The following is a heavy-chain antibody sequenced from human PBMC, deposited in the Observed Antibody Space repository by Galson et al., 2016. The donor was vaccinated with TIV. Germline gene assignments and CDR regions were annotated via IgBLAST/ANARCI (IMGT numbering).Heavy chain of an antibody. CDR2: VNVGTGDT. J-gene: IGHJ4*01. Sequence: SCKASGYTFENYAIQWVRQAPGQRLEWMAWVNVGTGDTRYSQKFQGAVTVTRDTSASTAYMELSSLTSEDTAVYYCARSDAVSGYYYHFDYWGHGTLVTVSS. V-gene: IGHV1-3*01. D-gene: IGHD3-22*01. CDR1: GYTFENYA. CDR3: ARSDAVSGYYYHFDY.